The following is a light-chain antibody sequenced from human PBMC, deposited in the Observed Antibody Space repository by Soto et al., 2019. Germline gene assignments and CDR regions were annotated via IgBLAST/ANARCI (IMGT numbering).Light chain of an antibody. CDR2: EVS. Sequence: QSVLTQPASVSGSPGQSITISCTGTSSDVGSYNLVSWYQQHPGKAPKLMIYEVSKRPSGVSNRFSGSKSGNTASLKISGLQAEDEADYYCCSYAGSSTSFGGGTKLTVL. J-gene: IGLJ2*01. V-gene: IGLV2-23*02. CDR1: SSDVGSYNL. CDR3: CSYAGSSTS.